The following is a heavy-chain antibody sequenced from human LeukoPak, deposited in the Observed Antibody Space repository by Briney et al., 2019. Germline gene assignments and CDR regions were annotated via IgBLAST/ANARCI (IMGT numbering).Heavy chain of an antibody. J-gene: IGHJ4*02. D-gene: IGHD1-26*01. CDR1: GYTFTSYG. CDR2: ISTDNGNT. V-gene: IGHV1-18*01. CDR3: ARDPSGSYDFDY. Sequence: ASVKVSCKTSGYTFTSYGISWVRQAPGQGLEWMGWISTDNGNTNYARKVQGRVTMTTDTSTSTAYMELRSLRSDDTAVYYCARDPSGSYDFDYWGQGTLVTVSS.